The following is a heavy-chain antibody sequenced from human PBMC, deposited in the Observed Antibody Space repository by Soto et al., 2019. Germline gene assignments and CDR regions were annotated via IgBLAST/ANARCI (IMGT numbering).Heavy chain of an antibody. CDR2: IYYSGST. CDR1: GSSLSSYY. J-gene: IGHJ3*02. Sequence: PSETLSLPCTLSGSSLSSYYWRWIRQPPAKGLEWIGYIYYSGSTNYNPSLKSRVTISVDTSKNQSSLKLSSVTAADTAVYYCARGYDFWNGYHGAFDIWGQGTMVTVSS. CDR3: ARGYDFWNGYHGAFDI. D-gene: IGHD3-3*01. V-gene: IGHV4-59*01.